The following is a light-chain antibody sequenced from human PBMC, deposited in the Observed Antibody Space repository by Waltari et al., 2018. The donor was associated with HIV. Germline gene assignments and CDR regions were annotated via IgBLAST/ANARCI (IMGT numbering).Light chain of an antibody. CDR1: SSDVGGYNY. Sequence: QSALTQPRSVSGSPGQSVTISCTGTSSDVGGYNYVSWYQHHPNKGPKLLIYDVNKRLSGVPDRFSGSKSGNTASLTISGLQAEDEADYYCCSYADTYFVLFGGRTKLTVL. V-gene: IGLV2-11*01. CDR2: DVN. J-gene: IGLJ2*01. CDR3: CSYADTYFVL.